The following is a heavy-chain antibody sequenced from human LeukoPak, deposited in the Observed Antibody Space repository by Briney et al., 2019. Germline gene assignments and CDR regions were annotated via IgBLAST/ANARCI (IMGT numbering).Heavy chain of an antibody. CDR2: IIPIFGTA. J-gene: IGHJ6*02. CDR1: GGTFSSYA. V-gene: IGHV1-69*13. CDR3: AIYFTKCVCYTEVLSSYYSYGMDV. Sequence: ASVKVSCKASGGTFSSYAISWVRQAPGQGLEWMGGIIPIFGTANYAQKFQGRVTITADESTSTACMELSSLGSDDTAVYYCAIYFTKCVCYTEVLSSYYSYGMDVWGQGTTVTVSS. D-gene: IGHD2-8*01.